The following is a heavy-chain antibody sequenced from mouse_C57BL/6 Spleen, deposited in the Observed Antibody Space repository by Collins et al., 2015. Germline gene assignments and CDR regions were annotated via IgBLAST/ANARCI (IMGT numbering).Heavy chain of an antibody. CDR3: ARSRYSNYDYFDY. CDR2: IHPNSGST. Sequence: QVQLQQPGAELVKPGASVKLSCKASGYAFSSYWMHWVKQRPGQGLEWIGMIHPNSGSTNYNEKFKNKATLTVGKSSSTAYMQLSSLTSEDSAVYYCARSRYSNYDYFDYWGQGTTLTVSS. V-gene: IGHV1-64*01. CDR1: GYAFSSYW. D-gene: IGHD2-5*01. J-gene: IGHJ2*01.